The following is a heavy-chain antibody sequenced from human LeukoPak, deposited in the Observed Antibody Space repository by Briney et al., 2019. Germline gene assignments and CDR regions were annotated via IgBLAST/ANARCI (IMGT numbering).Heavy chain of an antibody. CDR3: ARDSTTYYDRSSLYGDSCFDY. CDR1: VVTFSNYG. Sequence: GGTLRLSCAACVVTFSNYGRNGVRHAGGKGLAGGSRSSGSGGSTYYADWVKCRFIISRANTTNTVYLQMNSRKAEDTAVYYCARDSTTYYDRSSLYGDSCFDYWGQGILVTVSS. D-gene: IGHD3-22*01. V-gene: IGHV3-23*01. J-gene: IGHJ4*02. CDR2: SSGSGGST.